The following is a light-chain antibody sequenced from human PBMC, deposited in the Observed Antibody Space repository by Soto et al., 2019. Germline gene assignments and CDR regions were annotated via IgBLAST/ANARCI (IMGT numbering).Light chain of an antibody. Sequence: ILMTQSPATLSVSPRERATLSCRASQSVSNNLAWYQQKPGQPPRLLIYDATTRATGIPARFSGSGSGTEFTLTIGGLQSEDFVVYYCQQYNIWPPWTFGQGTKVEVK. CDR2: DAT. J-gene: IGKJ1*01. V-gene: IGKV3-15*01. CDR3: QQYNIWPPWT. CDR1: QSVSNN.